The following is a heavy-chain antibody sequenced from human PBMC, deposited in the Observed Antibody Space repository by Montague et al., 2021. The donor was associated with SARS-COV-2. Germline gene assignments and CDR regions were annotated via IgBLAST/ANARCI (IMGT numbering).Heavy chain of an antibody. J-gene: IGHJ6*02. CDR3: ARESGYSSGWRYYYGMDV. Sequence: SETLSLTCTVSGGSISNYYWTWIRQPAGKGLEWIGRLYTSGSTTYNPSLKSRVTMSVDTSKNQFSLNVTSVTAADTAIYYCARESGYSSGWRYYYGMDVGGQGTRSPSP. CDR1: GGSISNYY. D-gene: IGHD6-19*01. CDR2: LYTSGST. V-gene: IGHV4-4*07.